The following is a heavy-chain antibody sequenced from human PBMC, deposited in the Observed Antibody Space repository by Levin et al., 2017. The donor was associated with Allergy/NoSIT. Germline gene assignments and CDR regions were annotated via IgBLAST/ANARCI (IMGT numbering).Heavy chain of an antibody. CDR3: AKTGGWYGAGYFDY. Sequence: ETLSLTCAASGFSVTSNYMSWVRQAPGKGLDWVSVIYPDGRTYYADSVKGRFTISRDNSKNTLYLQMNSLRAEDTAVYYCAKTGGWYGAGYFDYWGQGTLVTVSS. J-gene: IGHJ4*02. D-gene: IGHD3-10*01. CDR1: GFSVTSNY. CDR2: IYPDGRT. V-gene: IGHV3-66*02.